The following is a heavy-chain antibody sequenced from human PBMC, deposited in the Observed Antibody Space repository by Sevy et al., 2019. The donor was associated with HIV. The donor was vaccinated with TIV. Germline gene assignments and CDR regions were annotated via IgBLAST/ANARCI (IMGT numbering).Heavy chain of an antibody. V-gene: IGHV4-59*01. J-gene: IGHJ4*02. CDR3: ARLKYSSSSGFDY. CDR1: GGSISSYY. Sequence: SETLSLTCTVSGGSISSYYWSWIRQPPGKGLEWIGYIYYSGSTNYNPSLKSRVTISVDTSKNQFSLKLSSVTAADTAVHYCARLKYSSSSGFDYWGQGTLVTVSS. D-gene: IGHD6-6*01. CDR2: IYYSGST.